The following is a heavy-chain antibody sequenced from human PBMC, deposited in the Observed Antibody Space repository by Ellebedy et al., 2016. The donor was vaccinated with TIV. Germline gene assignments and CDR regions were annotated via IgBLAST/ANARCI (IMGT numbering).Heavy chain of an antibody. CDR3: ARFPSAWYFDL. CDR1: GFTFSDSW. V-gene: IGHV3-11*01. J-gene: IGHJ2*01. Sequence: GGSLRLXXAASGFTFSDSWMSWVRQAQGKGLEWISYISNSGSSIYYANSVKGRFSISRDSAKNSMYLHMNSLRAEDTAVYYCARFPSAWYFDLWGRGTLVTVSS. D-gene: IGHD3-3*01. CDR2: ISNSGSSI.